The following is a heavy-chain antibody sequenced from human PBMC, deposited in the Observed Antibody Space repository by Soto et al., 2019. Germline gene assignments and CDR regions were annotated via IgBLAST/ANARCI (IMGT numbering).Heavy chain of an antibody. Sequence: SETLSLTCAVYGGSFSGYYWSWIRQPPGKGLEWIGEINHSGSTNYNPSLRSRVTISVDTSKNQFSLKLSSVTAADTAVYYCARIRGYSGYDYPREDAFDIWGQGTTVTVSS. CDR1: GGSFSGYY. V-gene: IGHV4-34*01. CDR2: INHSGST. D-gene: IGHD5-12*01. CDR3: ARIRGYSGYDYPREDAFDI. J-gene: IGHJ3*02.